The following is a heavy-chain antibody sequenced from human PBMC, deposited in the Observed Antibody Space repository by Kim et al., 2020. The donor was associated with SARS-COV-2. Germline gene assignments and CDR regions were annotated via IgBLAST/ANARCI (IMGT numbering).Heavy chain of an antibody. D-gene: IGHD6-13*01. CDR3: ARVRGAAGPFYYYYYGMDV. V-gene: IGHV3-11*01. J-gene: IGHJ6*02. CDR2: ISSSGSTI. CDR1: GFTFSDYY. Sequence: GGSLRLSCAASGFTFSDYYMSWIRQAQGKGLEWVSYISSSGSTIYYADSVKGRFTISRDNAKNSLYLQMKSLRAEYTAVYYCARVRGAAGPFYYYYYGMDVWGQGTTVTVSS.